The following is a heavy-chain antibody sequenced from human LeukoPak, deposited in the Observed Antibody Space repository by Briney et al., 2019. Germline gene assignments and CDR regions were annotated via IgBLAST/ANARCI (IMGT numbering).Heavy chain of an antibody. Sequence: LSLTCTVSGGSISSGGYYWSWVRQHPGKGLEWISYISSSGGTIYYADSVKGRFTISRDNAKNSLYLQLNSLRAEDTAVYYCASRGAYTYGYSFDYWGQGTLVTVSS. CDR1: GGSISSGGYY. CDR3: ASRGAYTYGYSFDY. V-gene: IGHV3-11*04. CDR2: ISSSGGTI. D-gene: IGHD5-18*01. J-gene: IGHJ4*02.